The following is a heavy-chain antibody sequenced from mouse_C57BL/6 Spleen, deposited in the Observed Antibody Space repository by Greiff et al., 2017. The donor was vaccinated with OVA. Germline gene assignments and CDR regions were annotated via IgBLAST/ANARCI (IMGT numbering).Heavy chain of an antibody. V-gene: IGHV1-18*01. J-gene: IGHJ4*01. CDR1: GYTFTDYN. CDR3: ARWAASYYYGSWYAMDY. Sequence: VHVKQSGPELVNPGASVNLPFNSSGYTFTDYNMDWVKQSHGKSLEWIGDINPNNGGTIYNQKFKGKATLTVDKSSSTAYMELRSLTSEDTAVYYCARWAASYYYGSWYAMDYWGQGTSVTVSS. D-gene: IGHD1-1*01. CDR2: INPNNGGT.